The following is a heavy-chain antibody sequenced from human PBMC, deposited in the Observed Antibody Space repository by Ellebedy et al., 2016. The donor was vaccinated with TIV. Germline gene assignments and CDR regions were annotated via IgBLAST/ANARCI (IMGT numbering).Heavy chain of an antibody. Sequence: ASVKVSCKASGYTFTGYYMHWVRQAPGQGLEWMGWINPNSGGTNYAQKFQGRVTMTRDTSISTAYMELSRLRSDDTAVYYCARGGAESYYDTMTGYYIADWYFDLWGRGTLVTVSS. CDR1: GYTFTGYY. V-gene: IGHV1-2*02. CDR3: ARGGAESYYDTMTGYYIADWYFDL. CDR2: INPNSGGT. J-gene: IGHJ2*01. D-gene: IGHD3-9*01.